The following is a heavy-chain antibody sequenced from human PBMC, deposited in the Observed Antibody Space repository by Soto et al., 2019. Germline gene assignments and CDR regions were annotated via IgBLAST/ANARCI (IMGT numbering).Heavy chain of an antibody. Sequence: PGGSLRLSCAASEFTFDKYYMTWVRQAPGKGPEWVANIKPDGSEQYYVDSVKGRFTISRDNANNSLYLQMNSLRAEDTAVYFCARGNWNYYYGFDVCGQGTTVTVSS. CDR1: EFTFDKYY. D-gene: IGHD1-20*01. J-gene: IGHJ6*02. CDR3: ARGNWNYYYGFDV. V-gene: IGHV3-7*01. CDR2: IKPDGSEQ.